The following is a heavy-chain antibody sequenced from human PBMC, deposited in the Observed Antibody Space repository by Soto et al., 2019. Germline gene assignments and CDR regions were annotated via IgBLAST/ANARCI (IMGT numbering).Heavy chain of an antibody. Sequence: EVQLVESGGGLVKPGGSLRLSCAASGFTFSSYSMNWVRQAPGKGLEWVSSLSRSRSYIYYADSVKGRFTIYSDNGKNSLLPQKGSLRAEDRGVHYCARDKYIRGCCCFDYLGRGTLVTVSS. J-gene: IGHJ4*02. D-gene: IGHD6-19*01. V-gene: IGHV3-21*01. CDR1: GFTFSSYS. CDR3: ARDKYIRGCCCFDY. CDR2: LSRSRSYI.